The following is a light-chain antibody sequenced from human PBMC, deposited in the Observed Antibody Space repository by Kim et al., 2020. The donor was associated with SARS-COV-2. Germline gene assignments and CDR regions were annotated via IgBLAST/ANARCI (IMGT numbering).Light chain of an antibody. J-gene: IGKJ4*01. Sequence: DIQMTQSPSTLSASVGDRVTITCRASQSISSWLAWYQQKPGKAPKVLISKASSLESGVPSRFSGSGSGTEFTLTISSLQPDVFATYFCQQYNRYPITFGGGTKVDIK. V-gene: IGKV1-5*03. CDR1: QSISSW. CDR2: KAS. CDR3: QQYNRYPIT.